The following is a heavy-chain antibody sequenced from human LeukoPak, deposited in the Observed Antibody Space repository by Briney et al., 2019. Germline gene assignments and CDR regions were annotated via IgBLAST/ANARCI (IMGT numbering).Heavy chain of an antibody. Sequence: PGGSLRLSCAASGFTFSSYGMHWVRQAPGKGLEWVAFIRYDGSNEYYADSVKGRFTISRDNARNSLYLQMNSLRAEDTAVYYCARGTMIGAFDIWGQGTMVTVSS. CDR3: ARGTMIGAFDI. D-gene: IGHD3-22*01. J-gene: IGHJ3*02. CDR1: GFTFSSYG. CDR2: IRYDGSNE. V-gene: IGHV3-30*02.